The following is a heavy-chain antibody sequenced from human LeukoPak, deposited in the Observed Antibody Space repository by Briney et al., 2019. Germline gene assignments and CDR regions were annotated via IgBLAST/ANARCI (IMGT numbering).Heavy chain of an antibody. CDR2: IYYSGST. D-gene: IGHD5-12*01. CDR3: ARVATGIGWYYFDY. J-gene: IGHJ4*02. Sequence: PSETLSLTCTVSGGSISSYYWSWIRQPPGKGLEWIGYIYYSGSTNYNPSLKSRVTISVDTSKNQFSLKLSSVTAADTAVYYCARVATGIGWYYFDYWGQGTLVTVSS. V-gene: IGHV4-59*01. CDR1: GGSISSYY.